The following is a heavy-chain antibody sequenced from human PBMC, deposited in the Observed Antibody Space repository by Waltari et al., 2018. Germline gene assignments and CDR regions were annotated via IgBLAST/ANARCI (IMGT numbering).Heavy chain of an antibody. D-gene: IGHD1-7*01. CDR3: ARGTRTWYFDL. Sequence: QVQLVQSGAEVRKPGASVKVSCEASGYTFTDYYIHWVRQAPGQGLGWLGWINPASGGPNSAQRFQGRLTMTRDTSTSTAYMELSRLRSDDTALYYCARGTRTWYFDLWGRGTLVTVSS. CDR2: INPASGGP. V-gene: IGHV1-2*02. J-gene: IGHJ2*01. CDR1: GYTFTDYY.